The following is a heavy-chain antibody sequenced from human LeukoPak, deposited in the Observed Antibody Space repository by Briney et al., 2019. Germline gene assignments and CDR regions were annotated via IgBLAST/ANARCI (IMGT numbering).Heavy chain of an antibody. CDR3: AKKTPGNYPYDY. CDR2: SGNAGDT. Sequence: GGSLRLSCAASGFTFDVSAMNWVRQAPGKGLEWVSASGNAGDTYYADSVKGRFTISRENSKKMLFLQMTSLRAEDTAVYYCAKKTPGNYPYDYWGQGTLVTASP. CDR1: GFTFDVSA. V-gene: IGHV3-23*01. J-gene: IGHJ4*02. D-gene: IGHD3-22*01.